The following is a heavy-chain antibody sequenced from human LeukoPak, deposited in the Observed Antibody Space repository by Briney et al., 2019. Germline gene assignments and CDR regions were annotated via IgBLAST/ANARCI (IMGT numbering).Heavy chain of an antibody. J-gene: IGHJ4*02. D-gene: IGHD3-22*01. V-gene: IGHV4-39*02. CDR2: IYYSGST. Sequence: PSETLSLTCTVSGGSISSSIYSWGWIRQSPGKGLEWIGSIYYSGSTRYNPSLKSRVTISVDTSKNQFSLKLSSVTAADTAVYYCARGYYYDSSGYSYYFDYWGQGTLVTVSS. CDR1: GGSISSSIYS. CDR3: ARGYYYDSSGYSYYFDY.